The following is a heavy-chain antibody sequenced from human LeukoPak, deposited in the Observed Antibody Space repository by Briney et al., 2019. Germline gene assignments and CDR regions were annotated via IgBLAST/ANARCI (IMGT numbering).Heavy chain of an antibody. Sequence: GGSLRLSCGASGFTFSSFGMHWVRQAPGKGLEWVAFIRFDGSNKYYADSVKGRFTVSRDNSKNTLYVQMKSLRAEDTAVYYCAKDFVVVPGNVNYFDYWGQGTLVTVSS. D-gene: IGHD2-21*02. V-gene: IGHV3-30*02. J-gene: IGHJ4*02. CDR3: AKDFVVVPGNVNYFDY. CDR1: GFTFSSFG. CDR2: IRFDGSNK.